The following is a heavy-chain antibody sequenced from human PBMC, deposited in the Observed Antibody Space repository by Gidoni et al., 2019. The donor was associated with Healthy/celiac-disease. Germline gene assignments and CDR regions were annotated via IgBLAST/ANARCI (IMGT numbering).Heavy chain of an antibody. CDR1: GFTVSSNY. CDR3: AKPYCSSTSCTDTATHYYGMDV. CDR2: IYSGSST. J-gene: IGHJ6*02. V-gene: IGHV3-53*01. D-gene: IGHD2-2*01. Sequence: EVQLVESGGGLIQPGGSLRLSCAASGFTVSSNYISRVRQAPGKGLEWVSVIYSGSSTYYADSVKGRFTISRDNSKNTLYLQMNSLRAEDTAVYYCAKPYCSSTSCTDTATHYYGMDVWGQGTTVTVSS.